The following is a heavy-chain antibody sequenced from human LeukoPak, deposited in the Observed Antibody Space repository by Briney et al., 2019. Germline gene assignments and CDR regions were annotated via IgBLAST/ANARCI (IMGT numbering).Heavy chain of an antibody. V-gene: IGHV3-11*01. CDR3: ARGHYGLDV. Sequence: GGSLRHSCAASGFTFGDHYVSWIRQAPGMGLEWVSYNYVGDDTTYYADSVKGRFTVSRDNAKNSANLQMNSLRVEDTAVYYCARGHYGLDVWGQGTTVTVSS. CDR2: NYVGDDTT. CDR1: GFTFGDHY. J-gene: IGHJ6*02.